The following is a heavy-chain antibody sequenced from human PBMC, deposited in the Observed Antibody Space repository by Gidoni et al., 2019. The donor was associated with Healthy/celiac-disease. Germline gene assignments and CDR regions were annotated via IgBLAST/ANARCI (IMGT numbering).Heavy chain of an antibody. J-gene: IGHJ3*02. CDR2: INAGNGNT. D-gene: IGHD1-26*01. CDR3: ARLWELLESDAFDI. Sequence: QVQLVQSGAEVKKPGASVKVSCKASGYTFTSYAMHWVRQAPGQRLEWMGWINAGNGNTKYSQKFQGRVTITRDTSASTAYMELSSLRSEDTAVYYCARLWELLESDAFDIWGQGTMVTVSS. CDR1: GYTFTSYA. V-gene: IGHV1-3*01.